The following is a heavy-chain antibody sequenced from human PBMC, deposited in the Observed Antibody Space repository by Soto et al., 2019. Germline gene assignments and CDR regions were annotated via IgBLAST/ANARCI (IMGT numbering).Heavy chain of an antibody. CDR2: IFYTGVT. J-gene: IGHJ2*01. V-gene: IGHV4-61*03. CDR1: GGSVSNASFY. CDR3: VRVLDSSWYADL. Sequence: QVQLQESGPGLVKPSETLSLTCSVSGGSVSNASFYWTWIRQAPGTGLEYIGYIFYTGVTNYNPFPSRRGTISPNTSKNPFFLKLNSMTAADTAVYYCVRVLDSSWYADLWGRGTLVTVSS. D-gene: IGHD3-22*01.